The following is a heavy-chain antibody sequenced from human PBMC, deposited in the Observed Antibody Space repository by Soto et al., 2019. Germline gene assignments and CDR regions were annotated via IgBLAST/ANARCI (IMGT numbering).Heavy chain of an antibody. CDR1: GGTFSSYA. D-gene: IGHD6-13*01. CDR2: IIPIFGTA. CDR3: ATPTGGSYSSSWYPHGNFDY. V-gene: IGHV1-69*13. J-gene: IGHJ4*02. Sequence: SVKFSCKASGGTFSSYAISWVRQAPGQGLEWMGGIIPIFGTANYAQKFQGRVTITADESTSTAYMELSSLRSEDTAVYYCATPTGGSYSSSWYPHGNFDYWGQGTLVTVSS.